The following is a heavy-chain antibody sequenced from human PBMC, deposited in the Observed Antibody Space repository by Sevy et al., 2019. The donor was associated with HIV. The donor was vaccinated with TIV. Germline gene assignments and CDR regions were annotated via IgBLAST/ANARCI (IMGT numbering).Heavy chain of an antibody. CDR3: ARPYCSGDDCYSELDY. CDR1: GFNFRNYS. D-gene: IGHD2-15*01. J-gene: IGHJ4*02. V-gene: IGHV3-48*02. CDR2: ISSGSGTI. Sequence: GGSLRLSCAASGFNFRNYSMNWVRQAPGKGLDWVSYISSGSGTIQYADSVKDRFTISRDNAKNSLFLQMNSLRDEDTAIYYCARPYCSGDDCYSELDYWGQGILVTVSS.